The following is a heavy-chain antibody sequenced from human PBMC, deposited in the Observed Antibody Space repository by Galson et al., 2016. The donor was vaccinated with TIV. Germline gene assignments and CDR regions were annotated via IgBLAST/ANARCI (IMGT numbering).Heavy chain of an antibody. CDR2: FDTDDGET. J-gene: IGHJ4*02. CDR1: GYTLTALS. CDR3: TTSKGRYFDWLFGY. Sequence: SVKVSCKVSGYTLTALSMHWVRQAPGKGLEWMGGFDTDDGETIYAQQFQGRVTMTEATSTDTAYMELPSLRSEDTAVYYCTTSKGRYFDWLFGYWGQGTMVTVSS. D-gene: IGHD3-9*01. V-gene: IGHV1-24*01.